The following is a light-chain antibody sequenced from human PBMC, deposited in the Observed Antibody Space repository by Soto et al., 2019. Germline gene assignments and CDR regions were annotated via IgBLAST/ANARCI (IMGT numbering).Light chain of an antibody. J-gene: IGKJ1*01. Sequence: EIVMTKSPATLSVSRWEIATLSCKTSQSRGSNFLAWYQQKPGQAPRLLIYGASNRATGIPDRFSGSGSGTDFTLTISRLEPEDFALYYCQQYGSSGTFGQATKVDIK. CDR2: GAS. V-gene: IGKV3-20*01. CDR3: QQYGSSGT. CDR1: QSRGSNF.